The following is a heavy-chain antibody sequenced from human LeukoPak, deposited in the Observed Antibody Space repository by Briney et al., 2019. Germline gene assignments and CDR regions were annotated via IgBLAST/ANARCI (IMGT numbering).Heavy chain of an antibody. CDR1: GFTVSSTY. CDR3: AKESSLHNWYFDV. Sequence: GGSLRLSCAASGFTVSSTYMSWVRQAPGQGLEWVAVISAGGSLKYYGDSVEGRFTVSRDNFKNTLYLEMNIVRAEDTAVYFCAKESSLHNWYFDVWGRGTLVTVSS. CDR2: ISAGGSLK. V-gene: IGHV3-30*18. J-gene: IGHJ2*01. D-gene: IGHD3-10*01.